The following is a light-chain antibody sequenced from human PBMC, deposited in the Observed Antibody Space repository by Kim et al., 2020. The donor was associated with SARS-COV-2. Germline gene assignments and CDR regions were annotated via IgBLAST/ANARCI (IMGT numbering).Light chain of an antibody. CDR3: LQHNSYPIT. V-gene: IGKV1-17*01. CDR1: QDIRND. J-gene: IGKJ5*01. CDR2: GAS. Sequence: SEGDRDAISCRASQDIRNDLGWYQQSPGRAPKRLIYGASSLQSGVPSRFSGSVSGTEFTLTISSLQPEYFATYFCLQHNSYPITFGQGTRLEIK.